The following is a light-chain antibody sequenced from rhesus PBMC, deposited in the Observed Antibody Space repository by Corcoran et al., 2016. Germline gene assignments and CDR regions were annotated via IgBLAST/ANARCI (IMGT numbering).Light chain of an antibody. V-gene: IGLV2-32*02. J-gene: IGLJ6*01. CDR2: EVR. CDR3: GTYAGMNTDV. Sequence: ALTQPRSVSGSFGQSVTISCTGTSRDIGRYNYVSWYQHHPGTAPKLLIYEVRKRPSGVSDRFSGSTSGNTASLTISGLQTEDEADYYCGTYAGMNTDVFGSGTKLTVL. CDR1: SRDIGRYNY.